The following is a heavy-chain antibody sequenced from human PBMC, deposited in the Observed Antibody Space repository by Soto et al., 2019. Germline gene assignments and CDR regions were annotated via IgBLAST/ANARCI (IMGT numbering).Heavy chain of an antibody. D-gene: IGHD3-10*01. CDR3: ARVTTDSGSYEGDYYMAV. CDR2: IIPILDVA. Sequence: QVQLVQSGAEVEKPGSSVRVSCKASGDIFTNYTISWVRQSPGQGLEWMGRIIPILDVANYALWLQDRVTITADKSTSTAYMELSSLRSEHTAIYYCARVTTDSGSYEGDYYMAVWGKGTTVTVSS. J-gene: IGHJ6*03. V-gene: IGHV1-69*02. CDR1: GDIFTNYT.